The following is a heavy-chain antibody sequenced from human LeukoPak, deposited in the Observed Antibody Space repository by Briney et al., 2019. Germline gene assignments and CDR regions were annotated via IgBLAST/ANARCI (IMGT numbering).Heavy chain of an antibody. CDR1: GFTFSSYS. D-gene: IGHD5-12*01. Sequence: PGGSLRLSCAASGFTFSSYSMNWVRQAPGKGLEWVSSISSSSSYIYYADSVKGRFTISRDNAKNSLYLQMNSLRAEDTAVYYCARDFRASGYDTFDYWGQGTLVTVSS. CDR3: ARDFRASGYDTFDY. V-gene: IGHV3-21*01. J-gene: IGHJ4*02. CDR2: ISSSSSYI.